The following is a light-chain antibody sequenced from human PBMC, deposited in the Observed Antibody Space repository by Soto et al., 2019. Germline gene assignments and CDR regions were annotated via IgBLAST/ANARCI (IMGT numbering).Light chain of an antibody. Sequence: DVQMTQSPSSLSASIGDRVKITCRASRNIWTYLNWYQQKPGKAPSLLIYDASTLHTGVPSRFSGSGSGLDFTLTITSVQPEDFAFYYCQQSFFIPRTFGQGTKLEI. CDR3: QQSFFIPRT. V-gene: IGKV1-39*01. CDR2: DAS. J-gene: IGKJ2*01. CDR1: RNIWTY.